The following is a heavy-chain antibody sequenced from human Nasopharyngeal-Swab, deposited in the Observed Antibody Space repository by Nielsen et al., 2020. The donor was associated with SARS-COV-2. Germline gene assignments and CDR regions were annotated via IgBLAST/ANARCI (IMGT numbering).Heavy chain of an antibody. J-gene: IGHJ4*02. CDR1: GFTFNSYV. V-gene: IGHV3-23*01. D-gene: IGHD7-27*01. Sequence: AETLSLTCAASGFTFNSYVMIWVRQAPGEGLEWVSYITVSGDATNYAESVKGRFTISRDNSKNLLYLQMNSLRVEDTATYYCAPDPNWGLGYWGRGTLVTVSS. CDR2: ITVSGDAT. CDR3: APDPNWGLGY.